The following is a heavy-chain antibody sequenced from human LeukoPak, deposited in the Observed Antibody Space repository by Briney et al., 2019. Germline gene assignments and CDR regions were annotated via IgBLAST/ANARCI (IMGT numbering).Heavy chain of an antibody. V-gene: IGHV3-74*01. D-gene: IGHD2-2*02. CDR1: GFTFSRSW. CDR3: ARASDIVVVPGAIPIDY. J-gene: IGHJ4*02. CDR2: IDSDGSST. Sequence: GGSLRLSCAASGFTFSRSWMHWVRHAPGKGLVWVSRIDSDGSSTNYADSVKGRFTMPRDNAKNTLYLQMNSLRAEDTAVYYCARASDIVVVPGAIPIDYWGQGTLVTVSS.